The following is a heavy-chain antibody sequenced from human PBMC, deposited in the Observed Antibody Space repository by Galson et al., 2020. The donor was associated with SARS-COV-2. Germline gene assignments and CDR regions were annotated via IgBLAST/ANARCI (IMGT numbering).Heavy chain of an antibody. V-gene: IGHV3-64*01. CDR3: ARQFCSSRTCTTGGFDL. D-gene: IGHD2-2*01. CDR2: IGGST. Sequence: GESLKISCAASGFTLSSYGMHWVRQASGKGLEYVSSIGGSTHYVNSVKGRFSISRDNSKNTLYLQMGSLRADDMAVYYCARQFCSSRTCTTGGFDLWGQGTKVTVSS. CDR1: GFTLSSYG. J-gene: IGHJ3*01.